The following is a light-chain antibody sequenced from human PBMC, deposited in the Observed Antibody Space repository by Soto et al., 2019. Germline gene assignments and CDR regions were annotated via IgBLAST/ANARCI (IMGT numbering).Light chain of an antibody. V-gene: IGKV3-20*01. CDR2: GAS. J-gene: IGKJ2*01. CDR3: QQYVGSPGT. Sequence: TVLTQSPGTLSLSPGERATLSCRASQILSSRNLAWYQQKPGQAPRLLIYGASNRATGLPDRFSDSGSGTDFYLTFSTLVPEVFAVYYCQQYVGSPGTFGQGTKLEIK. CDR1: QILSSRN.